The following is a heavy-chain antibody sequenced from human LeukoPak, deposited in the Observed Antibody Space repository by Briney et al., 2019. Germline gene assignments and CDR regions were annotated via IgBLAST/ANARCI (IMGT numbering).Heavy chain of an antibody. CDR1: GGSISSHY. Sequence: PSETLSLTCTVSGGSISSHYWSWVRQPPGKGLEWIGHMYDTVNTKDNPSLTSRLTLSADTSKNQFSLRLGSVTAADTAVYYCATIKRGYPYGYFDFWGQGILVTVSS. CDR3: ATIKRGYPYGYFDF. CDR2: MYDTVNT. J-gene: IGHJ4*02. D-gene: IGHD5-18*01. V-gene: IGHV4-59*11.